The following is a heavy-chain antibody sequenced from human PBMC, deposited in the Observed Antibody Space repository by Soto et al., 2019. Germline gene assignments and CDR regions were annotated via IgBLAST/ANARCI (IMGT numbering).Heavy chain of an antibody. CDR3: ARHCAYGDIVATIEYYFDY. V-gene: IGHV4-39*01. J-gene: IGHJ4*02. CDR1: GGSISSSSYY. CDR2: IYYSGST. Sequence: PSETLSLTCTVSGGSISSSSYYWGWIRQPPGKGLEWIGSIYYSGSTYYNPSLKSRVTISVDTSKNQFSLKLSSVTAADTAVYYCARHCAYGDIVATIEYYFDYWGQGTLVTVSS. D-gene: IGHD5-12*01.